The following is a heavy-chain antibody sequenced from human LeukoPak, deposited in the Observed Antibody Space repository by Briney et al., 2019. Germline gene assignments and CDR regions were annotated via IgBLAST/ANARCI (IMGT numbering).Heavy chain of an antibody. Sequence: PGGSLRLSCAASGFTFSSYAIIWVRQAPGKGLEWVAVISYDGSNKYYADAVKGRFTISRDNSKNTLYLQMNSLRAEDTAVYYCARDGWQQLDGSSFDYWGQGTLVTVSS. J-gene: IGHJ4*02. CDR3: ARDGWQQLDGSSFDY. V-gene: IGHV3-30-3*01. D-gene: IGHD6-13*01. CDR1: GFTFSSYA. CDR2: ISYDGSNK.